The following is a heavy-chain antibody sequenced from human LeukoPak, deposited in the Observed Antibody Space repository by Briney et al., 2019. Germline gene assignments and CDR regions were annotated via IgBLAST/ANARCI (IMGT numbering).Heavy chain of an antibody. V-gene: IGHV1-69*06. J-gene: IGHJ6*03. CDR1: GGTLNTYA. Sequence: ASVKVSCKASGGTLNTYAVSWVRQAPGQGLEWMGGIIPIFGTANYAQKFQGRVTITADKSTSTAYMELSSLRSEDTAVYYCARGLTHKWLRTDYYYYVDVWGKGTTVTVSS. CDR3: ARGLTHKWLRTDYYYYVDV. CDR2: IIPIFGTA. D-gene: IGHD5-12*01.